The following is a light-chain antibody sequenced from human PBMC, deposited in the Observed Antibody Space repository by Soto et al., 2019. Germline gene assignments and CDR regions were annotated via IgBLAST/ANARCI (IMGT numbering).Light chain of an antibody. V-gene: IGKV3-15*01. CDR3: QRYGRSPTWT. CDR1: QSVSSN. Sequence: EIVMTQSPATLSVSPGERATLSCRASQSVSSNLAWYQQTRGQAPRLLMFDASTRATGIPDRFSGSGSGTDFTLNINTIEPEDSAVYYCQRYGRSPTWTFGQGTKVDIK. J-gene: IGKJ1*01. CDR2: DAS.